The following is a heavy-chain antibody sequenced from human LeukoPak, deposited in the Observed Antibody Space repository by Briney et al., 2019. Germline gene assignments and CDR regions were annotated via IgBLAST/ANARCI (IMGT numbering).Heavy chain of an antibody. J-gene: IGHJ4*02. CDR2: ISGSGGST. D-gene: IGHD3-10*01. CDR3: AKEALGFGELLWTDYFDY. Sequence: GGSLRLSCAASGFTFSSYGMSRVRQAPGKGLEWVSAISGSGGSTYYADSVKGRFTISRDNSKNTLYLQMNSLRAEDTAVYYCAKEALGFGELLWTDYFDYWGQRTLVTVSS. V-gene: IGHV3-23*01. CDR1: GFTFSSYG.